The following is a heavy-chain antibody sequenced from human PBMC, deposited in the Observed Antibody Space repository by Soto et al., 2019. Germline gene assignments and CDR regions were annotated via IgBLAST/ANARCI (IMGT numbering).Heavy chain of an antibody. J-gene: IGHJ4*02. Sequence: SETLSLTCAVYGGSFSGYYWSWIRQPPGKGLEWIGEINHSGSTNYNPSLKSRVTISVDTSKNQFSLKLSSVTAADTAVYYCARGYDILTILDYWGQGTLVTVSS. D-gene: IGHD3-9*01. CDR1: GGSFSGYY. CDR3: ARGYDILTILDY. V-gene: IGHV4-34*01. CDR2: INHSGST.